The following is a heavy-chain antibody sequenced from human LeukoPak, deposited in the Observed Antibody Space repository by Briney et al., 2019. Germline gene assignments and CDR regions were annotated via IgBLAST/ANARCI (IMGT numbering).Heavy chain of an antibody. J-gene: IGHJ6*02. D-gene: IGHD2-2*01. CDR3: AGGIPAASGKKNYYYYGMDV. V-gene: IGHV1-2*02. Sequence: ASVKVSCKASGYTFTGYYMHWVRQAPGQGLEWMGWINPNSGGTNYAQKFRGRVTMTRDTSISTAYMELSRLRSDDTAVYYCAGGIPAASGKKNYYYYGMDVWGQGTTVTVSS. CDR2: INPNSGGT. CDR1: GYTFTGYY.